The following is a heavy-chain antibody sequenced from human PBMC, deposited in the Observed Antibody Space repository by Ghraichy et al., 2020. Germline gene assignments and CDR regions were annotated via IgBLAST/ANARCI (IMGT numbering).Heavy chain of an antibody. CDR1: GFSFSASGMC. J-gene: IGHJ4*02. CDR2: IDWDGDT. Sequence: SGPTLVNPTQTLTLTCSFSGFSFSASGMCVSWIRQPPGKALEWLALIDWDGDTYYSPSLKTRLSISKDTSNNQVVLTVTNVDPVDTATYYCARGKWIQIPYFDYWGLGTLVTVSS. D-gene: IGHD5-24*01. CDR3: ARGKWIQIPYFDY. V-gene: IGHV2-70*13.